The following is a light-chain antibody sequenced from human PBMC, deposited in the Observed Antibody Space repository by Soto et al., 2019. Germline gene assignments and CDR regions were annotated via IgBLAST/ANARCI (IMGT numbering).Light chain of an antibody. J-gene: IGKJ1*01. Sequence: DIVMTQSPDSLAVSLGERATINCKSSQSFLSTSNSRNSLAWYQQKPGQPPKVLIYWASTRESGVPDRFSGGGSGTDFTLTISRLEPEDFAVYYCQQYGSSPTFGQGTKVDI. CDR2: WAS. CDR1: QSFLSTSNSRNS. V-gene: IGKV4-1*01. CDR3: QQYGSSPT.